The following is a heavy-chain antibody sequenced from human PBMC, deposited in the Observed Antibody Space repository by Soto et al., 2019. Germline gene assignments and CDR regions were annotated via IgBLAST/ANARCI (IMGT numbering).Heavy chain of an antibody. V-gene: IGHV4-30-4*01. D-gene: IGHD6-19*01. Sequence: QVQLQESGPGLLKPSQTLSLTCSVSGASITTGDYYWSWIRQSPGRGLEWIAYVYYNGNTYYNPSLERRLSISVDTSKSQFSLKLHSVTAADTAVYYCAKYQGLIDVFDVWGQGTMVTVSS. CDR1: GASITTGDYY. CDR3: AKYQGLIDVFDV. J-gene: IGHJ3*01. CDR2: VYYNGNT.